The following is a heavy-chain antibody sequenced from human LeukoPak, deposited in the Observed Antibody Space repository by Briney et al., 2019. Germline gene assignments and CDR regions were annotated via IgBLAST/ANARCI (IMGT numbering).Heavy chain of an antibody. D-gene: IGHD4-17*01. CDR2: MNPNSGNT. Sequence: ASVKVSCKASGYTFTSYDINWVRQAAGQGLEWMGWMNPNSGNTGYAQKFQGRVTMTRNTSISTAYMELSSLRSEDTAVYYCARADYGDYEHWFDPWGQGTLVTVSS. CDR1: GYTFTSYD. J-gene: IGHJ5*02. CDR3: ARADYGDYEHWFDP. V-gene: IGHV1-8*01.